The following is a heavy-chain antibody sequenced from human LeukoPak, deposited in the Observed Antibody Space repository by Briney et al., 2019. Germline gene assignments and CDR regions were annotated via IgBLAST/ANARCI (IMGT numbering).Heavy chain of an antibody. CDR2: ISSSSSNI. D-gene: IGHD7-27*01. J-gene: IGHJ4*02. CDR3: ARLASGAAY. CDR1: GFTFSSYS. Sequence: GGSLRLSCAASGFTFSSYSMNGVRQAPGKGLEWVSSISSSSSNIYYADSVKRRFTISRDNAKNSLYLQMNSLRAEDTAVYYCARLASGAAYWGQGTLVTVSS. V-gene: IGHV3-21*01.